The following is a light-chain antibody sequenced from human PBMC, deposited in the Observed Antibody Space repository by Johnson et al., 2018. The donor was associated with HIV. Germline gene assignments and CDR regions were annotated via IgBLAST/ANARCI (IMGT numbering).Light chain of an antibody. J-gene: IGLJ1*01. V-gene: IGLV1-51*01. Sequence: QSVLTQPPSVSAAPGQKVTISCSGRSSNIGNNYVSWYQQLPGKAPKLFIFDNNKRPSGIPDRFSGSKSGTSATLGITGLQTGDEADYYCGTWDSSLSAGVFGTGTKGTVL. CDR3: GTWDSSLSAGV. CDR2: DNN. CDR1: SSNIGNNY.